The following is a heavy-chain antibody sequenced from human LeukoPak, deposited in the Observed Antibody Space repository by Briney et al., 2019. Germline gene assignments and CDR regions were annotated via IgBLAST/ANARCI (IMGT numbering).Heavy chain of an antibody. CDR2: INAGNGNT. J-gene: IGHJ6*03. Sequence: GASVKVSCKASGYTFTSYAMHWVRQAPGQRLEWMGWINAGNGNTKYSQEFQGRVTITRDTSASTAYMELSSLRSEDMAVYYCARGGRYDSSGYADTTYYYYYIDVWGKGTTVTVSS. V-gene: IGHV1-3*03. CDR1: GYTFTSYA. CDR3: ARGGRYDSSGYADTTYYYYYIDV. D-gene: IGHD3-22*01.